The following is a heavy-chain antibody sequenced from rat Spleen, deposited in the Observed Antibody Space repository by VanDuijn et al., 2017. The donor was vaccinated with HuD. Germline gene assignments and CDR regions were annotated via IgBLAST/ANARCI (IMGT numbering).Heavy chain of an antibody. CDR3: GSRDYGGYGDY. Sequence: EVQLVESGGGLIQPGRSLKLSCVASGFIFSDYGMAWVRQAPKKGLEWVATINYEGVKTYYRDSVKGRFTISRDNAKSTLFLQMDSLRSEDTATYYCGSRDYGGYGDYWGQGVMVTVSS. D-gene: IGHD1-11*01. CDR2: INYEGVKT. V-gene: IGHV5-17*01. CDR1: GFIFSDYG. J-gene: IGHJ2*01.